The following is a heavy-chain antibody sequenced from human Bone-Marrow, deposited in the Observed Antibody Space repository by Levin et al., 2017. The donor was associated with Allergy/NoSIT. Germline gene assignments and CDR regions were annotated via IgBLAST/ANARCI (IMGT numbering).Heavy chain of an antibody. CDR3: AKVGSVGAVYYFDY. CDR2: ISWNSGSI. D-gene: IGHD1-26*01. J-gene: IGHJ4*02. Sequence: SLKISCAASGFTFDDYAMHWVRQAPGKGLEWVSGISWNSGSIGYADSVKGRFTISRDNAKTSLYLQMNSLRGEDTALYYCAKVGSVGAVYYFDYWGQGTLVTVSS. CDR1: GFTFDDYA. V-gene: IGHV3-9*01.